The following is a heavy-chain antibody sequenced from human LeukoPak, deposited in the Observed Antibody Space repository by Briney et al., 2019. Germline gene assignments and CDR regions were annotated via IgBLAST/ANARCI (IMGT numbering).Heavy chain of an antibody. J-gene: IGHJ4*02. CDR3: ARDYYGDLTPFDY. CDR2: ISWNSGDV. V-gene: IGHV3-9*01. D-gene: IGHD4-17*01. Sequence: GRSLRLSCAASGFTFDDYAMHWVRQAPGKGLEWVSGISWNSGDVGYADSVKGRFTISRDNAKNSLYLQMNSLRAEDTAVYYCARDYYGDLTPFDYWGQGTLVTVSS. CDR1: GFTFDDYA.